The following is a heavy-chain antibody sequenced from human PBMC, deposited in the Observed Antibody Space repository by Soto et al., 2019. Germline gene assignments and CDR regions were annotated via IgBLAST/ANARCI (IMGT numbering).Heavy chain of an antibody. CDR1: GGSISSYY. V-gene: IGHV4-59*01. D-gene: IGHD2-21*02. J-gene: IGHJ4*02. CDR3: AVVTPGDYFDN. Sequence: SETLSLTCTVSGGSISSYYWSWIRQPPGKGLEWIGYIYYSGSTNYNPSLKSRVTISVDTSKNQFSLKLSSVTAADTAVYYCAVVTPGDYFDNWGQGTLVTVSS. CDR2: IYYSGST.